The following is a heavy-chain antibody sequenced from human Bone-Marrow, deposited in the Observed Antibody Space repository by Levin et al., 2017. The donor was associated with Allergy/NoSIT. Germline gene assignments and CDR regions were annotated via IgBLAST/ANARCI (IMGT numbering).Heavy chain of an antibody. D-gene: IGHD3/OR15-3a*01. V-gene: IGHV4-39*01. CDR1: DGSISSSGYY. J-gene: IGHJ4*02. Sequence: SETLSLTCTVSDGSISSSGYYWGWIRQPPGKGLEWIGSLSYSGSTYYKPSLKSRVTISVDTLQNQFSLRLKSVTAADTAVYHCATQTGDYTNSHFFDFWGQGTLVTVSS. CDR3: ATQTGDYTNSHFFDF. CDR2: LSYSGST.